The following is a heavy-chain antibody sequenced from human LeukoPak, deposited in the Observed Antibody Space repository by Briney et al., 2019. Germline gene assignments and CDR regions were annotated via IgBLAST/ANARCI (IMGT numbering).Heavy chain of an antibody. D-gene: IGHD5-18*01. V-gene: IGHV4-59*08. CDR3: ARFSGQVYSYGPEFDY. CDR1: GGSISSYY. CDR2: ISYSGNT. Sequence: ASETLSLTCTVSGGSISSYYWSWIRQPPGKGLEWIGYISYSGNTNYNPSLKSRVTISVDTSKNQFSLKLSSVTAADTAVYYCARFSGQVYSYGPEFDYWGQGTLVTVSS. J-gene: IGHJ4*02.